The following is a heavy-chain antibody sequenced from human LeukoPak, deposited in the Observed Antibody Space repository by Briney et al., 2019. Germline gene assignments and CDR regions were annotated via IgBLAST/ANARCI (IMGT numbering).Heavy chain of an antibody. CDR3: ARPVVPAATNDAFDI. D-gene: IGHD2-2*01. Sequence: SETLSLTCTVSGGSISSSSYYWGWIRQPPGKGLEWSGSIYYSGSTYYNPSLKSRVTISVDTSKNQFSLKLSSVTAADTAVYYCARPVVPAATNDAFDIWGQGTMVTVSS. V-gene: IGHV4-39*01. CDR1: GGSISSSSYY. J-gene: IGHJ3*02. CDR2: IYYSGST.